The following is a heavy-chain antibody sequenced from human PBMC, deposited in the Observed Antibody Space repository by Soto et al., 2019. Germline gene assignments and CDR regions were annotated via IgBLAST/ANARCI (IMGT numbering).Heavy chain of an antibody. CDR3: ARVLRGVVIGDY. CDR2: IYYSGST. J-gene: IGHJ4*02. V-gene: IGHV4-31*03. Sequence: TLSLTCTVSGGSISSGGYYWSWIRQHPGKGLEWIGYIYYSGSTYYNPSLKSRVTISVDTSKNQFSLKLSSVTAADTAVYYCARVLRGVVIGDYWGQGTLVTVSS. D-gene: IGHD3-3*01. CDR1: GGSISSGGYY.